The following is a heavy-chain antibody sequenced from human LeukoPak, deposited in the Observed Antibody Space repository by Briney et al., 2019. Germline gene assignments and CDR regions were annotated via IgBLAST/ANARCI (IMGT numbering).Heavy chain of an antibody. J-gene: IGHJ3*02. V-gene: IGHV3-7*03. D-gene: IGHD6-19*01. CDR2: IKQDGSEK. CDR1: GFTFSSYW. Sequence: GGSLRLSCAASGFTFSSYWMNWVRQAPGKGLEWVANIKQDGSEKYYVDSVKGRFTISRDNAKNSLYLQMNSLRAEDTAVYYCARAQGGYSSGWYDDAFDIWGQGTMVTVSS. CDR3: ARAQGGYSSGWYDDAFDI.